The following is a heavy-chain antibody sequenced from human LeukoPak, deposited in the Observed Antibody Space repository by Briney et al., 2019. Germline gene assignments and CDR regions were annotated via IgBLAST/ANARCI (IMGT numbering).Heavy chain of an antibody. Sequence: PGGSLRLSCAAPGFSLSSSDMHWVRQAPGKGLEWVAFRRFDGSNKFYADSVKSRFTISRDNSKNTLYLQMNSLRAEDTAVYYCARDQHYYDSSGYYYYYYYMDVWGKGTTVTVSS. D-gene: IGHD3-22*01. CDR1: GFSLSSSD. CDR3: ARDQHYYDSSGYYYYYYYMDV. V-gene: IGHV3-30*02. CDR2: RRFDGSNK. J-gene: IGHJ6*03.